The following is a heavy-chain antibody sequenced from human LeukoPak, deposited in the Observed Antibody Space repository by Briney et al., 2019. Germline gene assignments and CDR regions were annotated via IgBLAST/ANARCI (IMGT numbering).Heavy chain of an antibody. CDR2: ISIGGDYI. CDR3: ARDRSSGNHHVVNAFDV. Sequence: GGSLRLSCAASGFTFSSYTMNWVRQAPGKGLEWVSSISIGGDYIYYADSVTGRFTISRDNAKNSLCLQMDSLRTEDTAVYYCARDRSSGNHHVVNAFDVWGQGTVVTVSS. J-gene: IGHJ3*01. V-gene: IGHV3-21*01. D-gene: IGHD1-14*01. CDR1: GFTFSSYT.